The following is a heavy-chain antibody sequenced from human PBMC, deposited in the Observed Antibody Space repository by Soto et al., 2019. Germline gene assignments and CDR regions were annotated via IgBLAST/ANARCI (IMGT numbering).Heavy chain of an antibody. CDR3: AMLGYCSSTSCRPGDYYYYGMDV. CDR1: GDTCTSYG. D-gene: IGHD2-2*01. CDR2: ISAYNGNT. V-gene: IGHV1-18*04. Sequence: GAAVKVSCKASGDTCTSYGSSWGRQAPGRVREGMGWISAYNGNTNYAQKLQGRVTMTTDTSTSTAYMELRSLSSDDTAVYYCAMLGYCSSTSCRPGDYYYYGMDVWGQGTTVTVSS. J-gene: IGHJ6*02.